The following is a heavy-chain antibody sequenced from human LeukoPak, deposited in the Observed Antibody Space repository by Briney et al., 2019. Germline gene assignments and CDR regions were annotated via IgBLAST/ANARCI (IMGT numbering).Heavy chain of an antibody. CDR1: GYTFTNYG. V-gene: IGHV1-18*01. J-gene: IGHJ5*02. CDR3: ARGGSSGPEGWFDP. D-gene: IGHD6-19*01. CDR2: ISPYNGNT. Sequence: ASVKVSCKASGYTFTNYGITWMRQAPGQGLEWMGWISPYNGNTKYAQKVQGRVTMTTDTSTSTAYMELRSLRSDDTAVYYCARGGSSGPEGWFDPWAQGTLVTVSS.